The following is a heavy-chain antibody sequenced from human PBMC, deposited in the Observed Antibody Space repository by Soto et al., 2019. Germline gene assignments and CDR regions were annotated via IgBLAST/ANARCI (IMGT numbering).Heavy chain of an antibody. J-gene: IGHJ3*01. CDR1: GFTFSGFG. CDR2: IWYDGSKE. V-gene: IGHV3-33*01. Sequence: QVHLVESGGGVVKPGTSLRLSCEASGFTFSGFGMHWVRQTPGKGLEWVAVIWYDGSKEYFADCVKGRFTISRDNSKNALYLQMNSLRAEDSAIYYCARGRGGSYGGNSAHYDVWGQGTLVTVSS. CDR3: ARGRGGSYGGNSAHYDV. D-gene: IGHD4-17*01.